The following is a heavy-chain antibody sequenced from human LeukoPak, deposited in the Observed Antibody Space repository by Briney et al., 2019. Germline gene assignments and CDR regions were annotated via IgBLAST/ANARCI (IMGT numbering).Heavy chain of an antibody. J-gene: IGHJ5*02. Sequence: PSETLSLTCTVSGGSISSSSYYWGWIRQPPGKGLEWIGSIYYSGSTYYNPSLKSRVTISVDTSKNQFSLKLSSVTAADTAVYYCARESTQPDYDFWSGYPLFGTNLKRNWFDPWGQGTLVTVSS. CDR1: GGSISSSSYY. V-gene: IGHV4-39*02. D-gene: IGHD3-3*01. CDR2: IYYSGST. CDR3: ARESTQPDYDFWSGYPLFGTNLKRNWFDP.